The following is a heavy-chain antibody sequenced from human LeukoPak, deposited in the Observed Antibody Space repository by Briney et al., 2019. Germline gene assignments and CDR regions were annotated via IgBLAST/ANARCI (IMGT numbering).Heavy chain of an antibody. D-gene: IGHD2-15*01. J-gene: IGHJ5*02. CDR3: ARDSGPYCSGGSCYRFDP. V-gene: IGHV4-39*07. Sequence: PSETLSLTCTVSGGSISSSSYYWGWIRQPPGKGLEWIGSIYYSGSTYYNPSLKSRVTISVDTSKNRFSLKLSSVTAADTAVYYCARDSGPYCSGGSCYRFDPWGQGTLVTVSS. CDR2: IYYSGST. CDR1: GGSISSSSYY.